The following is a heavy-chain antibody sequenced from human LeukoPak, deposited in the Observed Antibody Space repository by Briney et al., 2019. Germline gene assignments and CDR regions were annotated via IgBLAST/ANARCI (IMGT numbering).Heavy chain of an antibody. CDR1: GFTFSTYA. Sequence: GGSLRLSCAASGFTFSTYAMNWVRQAPGKGLEWVSVISVSGFSTYYADSVKGRFTISRDNSKNTLYLQMNSLKTEDTAVYYCTTVLPVEDGHDYWGQGTLVTVSS. J-gene: IGHJ4*02. D-gene: IGHD2-15*01. V-gene: IGHV3-23*01. CDR2: ISVSGFST. CDR3: TTVLPVEDGHDY.